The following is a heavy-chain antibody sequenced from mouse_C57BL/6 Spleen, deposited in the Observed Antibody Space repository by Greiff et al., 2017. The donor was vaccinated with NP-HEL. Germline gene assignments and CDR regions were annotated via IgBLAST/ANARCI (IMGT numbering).Heavy chain of an antibody. CDR3: ARSRDYDDY. V-gene: IGHV1-50*01. Sequence: QVQLQQSGAELVKPGASVKLSCKASGYTFTSYWMQWVKQRPGQGLEWIGEIDPSDSYTNYNQKFKGKATLNVDTSSSTAYMQLSSLTSEDSAVYYCARSRDYDDYWGQGTTLTVSS. J-gene: IGHJ2*01. CDR1: GYTFTSYW. D-gene: IGHD2-4*01. CDR2: IDPSDSYT.